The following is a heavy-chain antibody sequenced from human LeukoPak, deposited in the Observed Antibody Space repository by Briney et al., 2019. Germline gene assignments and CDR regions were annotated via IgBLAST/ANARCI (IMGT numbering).Heavy chain of an antibody. J-gene: IGHJ4*02. CDR3: ARETMMEGKYSDH. D-gene: IGHD3-22*01. Sequence: ASVTVSCKASGYTFTDYHIHWVRQVPGHGLEWMGRINPKSGGTDYSQSFQGRVTMTSDTSISAAYLELSRLKSDDTAIYYCARETMMEGKYSDHWGQGSLVTVSS. V-gene: IGHV1-2*06. CDR1: GYTFTDYH. CDR2: INPKSGGT.